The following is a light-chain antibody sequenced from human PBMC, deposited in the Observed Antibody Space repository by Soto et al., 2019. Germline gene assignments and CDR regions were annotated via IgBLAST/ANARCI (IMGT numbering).Light chain of an antibody. V-gene: IGLV3-1*01. CDR2: QDT. CDR1: KLGERF. Sequence: SSELTQPPSVSVSPGQTASITCSGDKLGERFACWYQQKAGQSPVMVIYQDTKRPSGIPERFSGSNSGNTATLTISGTQAMDEADYYCQAWDSSTGVVFGGGTKVTVL. J-gene: IGLJ2*01. CDR3: QAWDSSTGVV.